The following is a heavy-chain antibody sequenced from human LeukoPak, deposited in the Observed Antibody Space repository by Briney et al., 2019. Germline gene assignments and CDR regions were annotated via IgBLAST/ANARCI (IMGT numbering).Heavy chain of an antibody. D-gene: IGHD1-26*01. CDR2: IKEDGSEK. V-gene: IGHV3-7*01. CDR3: ARDPYGGTYGAFEI. J-gene: IGHJ3*02. Sequence: PGGSLRPSCAASGFSFSTYWMTWVRQSPGKGLERVANIKEDGSEKVYVDSVKGRFTISRDNAKNSLYLQMNTLRVDDSAIYYCARDPYGGTYGAFEIWGRGTMVSISS. CDR1: GFSFSTYW.